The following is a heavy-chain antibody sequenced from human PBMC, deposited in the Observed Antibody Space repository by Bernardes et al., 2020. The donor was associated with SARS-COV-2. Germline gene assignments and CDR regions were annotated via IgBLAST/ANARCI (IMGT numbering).Heavy chain of an antibody. CDR1: GFTFSSYA. J-gene: IGHJ6*02. V-gene: IGHV3-30-3*01. D-gene: IGHD6-13*01. CDR3: ARTARSSSWLRLQYYYYGMDV. CDR2: ISYDGSNK. Sequence: GGSLRLSCAASGFTFSSYAMHWVRQAPGKGLEWMAVISYDGSNKYYADSVKGRFTISRDNSKNTLYLQMNSLRAEDTAVYYCARTARSSSWLRLQYYYYGMDVWGQGTTVTVSS.